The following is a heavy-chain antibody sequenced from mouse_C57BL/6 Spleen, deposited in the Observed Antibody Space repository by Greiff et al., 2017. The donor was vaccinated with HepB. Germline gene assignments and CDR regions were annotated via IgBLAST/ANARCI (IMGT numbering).Heavy chain of an antibody. V-gene: IGHV5-17*01. CDR1: GFTFSDYG. D-gene: IGHD2-4*01. J-gene: IGHJ3*01. CDR2: ISSGSSTI. Sequence: DVHLVESGGGLVKPGGSLKLSCAASGFTFSDYGMHWVRQAPEKGLEWVAYISSGSSTIYYADTVKGRFTISRDNAKNNLFLQMTSLRSEDTAMYYCANIYYDYDGFAYWGQGTLVTVSA. CDR3: ANIYYDYDGFAY.